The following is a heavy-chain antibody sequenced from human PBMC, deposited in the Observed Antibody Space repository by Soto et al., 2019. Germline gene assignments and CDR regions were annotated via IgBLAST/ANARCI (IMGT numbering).Heavy chain of an antibody. J-gene: IGHJ4*02. CDR3: ARAYNRRRPNDFWSGYPFDY. Sequence: SETLSLTCAVYGGSFSGYYWSWIRQPPGKGLEWIGEINHSGSTNYNPSLKSRVTISVDTSKNQFSLKLSSVTAADTAVYYCARAYNRRRPNDFWSGYPFDYWGQGTLVTVSS. CDR1: GGSFSGYY. V-gene: IGHV4-34*01. D-gene: IGHD3-3*01. CDR2: INHSGST.